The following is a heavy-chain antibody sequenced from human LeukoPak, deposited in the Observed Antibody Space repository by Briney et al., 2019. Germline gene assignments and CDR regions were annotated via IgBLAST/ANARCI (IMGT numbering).Heavy chain of an antibody. D-gene: IGHD4-23*01. V-gene: IGHV3-74*01. Sequence: GGSLRLSCAASGFTFSSYWMHWVRQAPGKGLVWVSRIKSAGSSIRYADSVKGRFTISRDNAKNTLYLQMNSLRAEDTAVYYRARDLDYGGNSNFDYWGQGTLVTVSS. CDR3: ARDLDYGGNSNFDY. CDR1: GFTFSSYW. J-gene: IGHJ4*02. CDR2: IKSAGSSI.